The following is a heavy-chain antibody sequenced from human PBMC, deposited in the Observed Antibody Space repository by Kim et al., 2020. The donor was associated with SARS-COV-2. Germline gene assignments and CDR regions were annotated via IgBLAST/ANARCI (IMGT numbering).Heavy chain of an antibody. CDR1: GGTFSSYA. J-gene: IGHJ4*02. V-gene: IGHV1-69*13. CDR3: ARASLYYDSSGYYLDY. CDR2: IIPIFGTA. Sequence: SVKVSCKASGGTFSSYAISWVRQAPGQGLEWMGGIIPIFGTANYAQKFQGRVTITADESTSTAYMELSSLRSEDTAVYYCARASLYYDSSGYYLDYWGQGTLVTVSS. D-gene: IGHD3-22*01.